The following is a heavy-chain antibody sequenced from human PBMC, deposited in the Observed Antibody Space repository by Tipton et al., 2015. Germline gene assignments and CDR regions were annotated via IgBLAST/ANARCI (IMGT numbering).Heavy chain of an antibody. CDR2: IQYSGGT. CDR1: SDSINKYY. D-gene: IGHD4-23*01. Sequence: TLSLTCTVSSDSINKYYWSWIRQPPGKELQWIGYIQYSGGTNYNPSLESRVSMSVDTSKTQFSLEMRSVTASDAAVYYCARARGRHGGLFDSWGQGILATVSS. J-gene: IGHJ4*02. CDR3: ARARGRHGGLFDS. V-gene: IGHV4-59*07.